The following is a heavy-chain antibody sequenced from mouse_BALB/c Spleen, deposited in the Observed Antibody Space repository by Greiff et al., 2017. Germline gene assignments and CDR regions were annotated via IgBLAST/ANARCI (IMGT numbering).Heavy chain of an antibody. V-gene: IGHV5-6-2*01. D-gene: IGHD5-1*01. CDR2: INSNGGST. CDR3: ARHEYYDAMDY. CDR1: GFTFSSYY. Sequence: EVHLVESGGGLVKLGGSLKLSCAASGFTFSSYYMSWVRQTPEKRLELVAAINSNGGSTYYPDTVKGRFTISRDNAKNTLYLQMSSLKSEDTALYYCARHEYYDAMDYWGQGTSVTVSS. J-gene: IGHJ4*01.